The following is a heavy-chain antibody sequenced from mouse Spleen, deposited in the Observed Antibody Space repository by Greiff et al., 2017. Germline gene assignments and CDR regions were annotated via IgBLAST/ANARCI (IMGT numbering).Heavy chain of an antibody. V-gene: IGHV1-52*01. D-gene: IGHD1-1*01. CDR2: IDPSDSET. CDR3: ARGVIYPGYFDY. Sequence: VQLQQPGAELVRLGSSVKLSCKASGYTFTSYWMHWVKQRPIQGLEWIGNIDPSDSETHYNQKFKDKATLTVDKSSSTAYMQLSSLTSEDSAVYYCARGVIYPGYFDYWGQGTTLTVSS. J-gene: IGHJ2*01. CDR1: GYTFTSYW.